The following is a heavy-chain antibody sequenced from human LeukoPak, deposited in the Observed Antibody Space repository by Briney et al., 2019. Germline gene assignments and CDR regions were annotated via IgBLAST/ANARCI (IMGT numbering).Heavy chain of an antibody. CDR1: GFSFSSYA. CDR3: ARAYYDYVWGSYRYAFDI. D-gene: IGHD3-16*02. J-gene: IGHJ3*02. CDR2: ISSSSSYI. Sequence: PGGSLRLSCAASGFSFSSYAMNWVRQAPGKGLEWVSSISSSSSYIYYAASVKGRFTISRDNAKNSLYLQMNSLRAEDTAVYYCARAYYDYVWGSYRYAFDIWGQGTMVTVSS. V-gene: IGHV3-21*01.